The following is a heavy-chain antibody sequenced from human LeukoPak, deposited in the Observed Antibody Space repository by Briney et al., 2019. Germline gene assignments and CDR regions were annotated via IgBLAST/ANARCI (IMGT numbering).Heavy chain of an antibody. CDR2: IYISGST. Sequence: KASETLSLTCTVSGGSISTYYWTWIRQPAGKGLEWIGRIYISGSTNYNPSLKSRVSMSLDTSKNQFSLQLSSLTAADTAVYYCAREGGPYRPLDYSGQGNPGHRRL. J-gene: IGHJ4*02. V-gene: IGHV4-4*07. CDR3: AREGGPYRPLDY. CDR1: GGSISTYY.